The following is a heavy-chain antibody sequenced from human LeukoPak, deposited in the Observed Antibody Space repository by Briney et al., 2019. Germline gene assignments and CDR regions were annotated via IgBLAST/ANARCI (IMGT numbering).Heavy chain of an antibody. Sequence: PSETLSLTCNVSGDSISSGNYFWSWIRQPAGKGLEWIGRIYSSGSTNYRPALKSRLTISADTTKNQFSLTLNSVTAADTAVYYCAKDHSSGWYRDFDYWGQGTLVTVSS. CDR1: GDSISSGNYF. CDR3: AKDHSSGWYRDFDY. V-gene: IGHV4-61*02. CDR2: IYSSGST. J-gene: IGHJ4*02. D-gene: IGHD6-19*01.